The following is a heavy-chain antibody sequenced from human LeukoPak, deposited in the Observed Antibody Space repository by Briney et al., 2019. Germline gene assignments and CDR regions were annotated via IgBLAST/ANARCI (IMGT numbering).Heavy chain of an antibody. V-gene: IGHV5-51*01. CDR2: IYPGDSDT. CDR3: ARALYHYDSSGYYYYFDY. D-gene: IGHD3-22*01. CDR1: GYSFTTNW. J-gene: IGHJ4*02. Sequence: GESLKISCKGSGYSFTTNWIGWVRQMPGKGLEWMGIIYPGDSDTRYSPSFQGQVTISADKSISTAYLQWSSLKASDTAMYYCARALYHYDSSGYYYYFDYWGQGTLVTVSS.